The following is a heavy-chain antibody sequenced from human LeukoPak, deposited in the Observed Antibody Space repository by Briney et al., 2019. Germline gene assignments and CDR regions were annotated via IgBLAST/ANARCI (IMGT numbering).Heavy chain of an antibody. CDR2: IYYSGST. J-gene: IGHJ6*02. CDR1: GYSISSGYY. V-gene: IGHV4-61*01. CDR3: ARLYSSSFRYTDYYYGMDV. D-gene: IGHD6-13*01. Sequence: SETLSLTCTVSGYSISSGYYWSWIRQPPGKGLEWIGYIYYSGSTNYNPSLKSRVTISVDTSKNQFSLKLSSVTAADTAVYYCARLYSSSFRYTDYYYGMDVWGQGTMVTVSS.